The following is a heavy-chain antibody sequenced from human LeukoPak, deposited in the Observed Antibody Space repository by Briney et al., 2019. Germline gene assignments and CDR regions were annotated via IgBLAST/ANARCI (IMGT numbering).Heavy chain of an antibody. CDR2: ISAYNGNT. CDR3: ARKSRFGELQYYFDY. V-gene: IGHV1-18*01. J-gene: IGHJ4*02. D-gene: IGHD3-10*01. CDR1: GYTFTSYG. Sequence: GASVKVSCKASGYTFTSYGISWVRQAPGQGLEWMGWISAYNGNTNYAQKLQGRVTMTTDTSTSTAYMELRSLRSDDTAVYYCARKSRFGELQYYFDYWGQGTLVTVSS.